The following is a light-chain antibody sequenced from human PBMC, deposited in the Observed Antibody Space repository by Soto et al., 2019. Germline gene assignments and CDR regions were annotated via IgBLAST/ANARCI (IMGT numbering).Light chain of an antibody. CDR3: QQYGSSPWT. CDR2: GAS. J-gene: IGKJ1*01. CDR1: RSVSSSY. Sequence: EIVLTHSPGTLSLSPGERATLSCRASRSVSSSYLAWYQQKPGQAPRPLIYGASSRAIGIPDRFSGSGSGTDFTLTISRLEPEDFAVYYCQQYGSSPWTFGQGTKVDIK. V-gene: IGKV3-20*01.